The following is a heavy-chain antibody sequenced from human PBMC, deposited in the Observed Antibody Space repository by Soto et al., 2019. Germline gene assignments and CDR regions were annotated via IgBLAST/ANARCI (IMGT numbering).Heavy chain of an antibody. V-gene: IGHV4-59*01. Sequence: SETMSLTCTVSDGSSSRCYWCWIRQPPGKGLEWIGYIYYSGSTNYNPSLKSRVTISVDASKNQFSLKLSSVTAADTAVYYCARIRGYSSSSVDYYYMDVWGKGTTVTVSS. CDR3: ARIRGYSSSSVDYYYMDV. J-gene: IGHJ6*03. CDR1: DGSSSRCY. D-gene: IGHD6-6*01. CDR2: IYYSGST.